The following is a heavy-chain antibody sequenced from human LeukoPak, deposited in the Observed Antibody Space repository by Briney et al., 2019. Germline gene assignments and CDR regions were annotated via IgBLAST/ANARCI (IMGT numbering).Heavy chain of an antibody. J-gene: IGHJ5*02. Sequence: GASVKVSCKASGYTFSSYGMHWVRQAPGQSLEWMGWINTGNGNTKYSQKFQGRVTITRDTSASTVYVDLSSLRFEDTAVYYCAREYIGGGWFDPWGQGTLVTVSS. CDR3: AREYIGGGWFDP. V-gene: IGHV1-3*04. CDR1: GYTFSSYG. CDR2: INTGNGNT. D-gene: IGHD4-23*01.